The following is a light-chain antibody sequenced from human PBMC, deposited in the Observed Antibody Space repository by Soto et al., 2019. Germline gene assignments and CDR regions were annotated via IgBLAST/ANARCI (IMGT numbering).Light chain of an antibody. CDR1: QTVGYTS. Sequence: EIGLTQSRGILSLSPGARATLACRASQTVGYTSLAWYQQRPGQAPRLLIYGTSTRATGTPDRFIGSGSGTAFTLTIRRLEPEDFAVYYCQQYVTTPRTFGQGTKVE. CDR2: GTS. V-gene: IGKV3-20*01. J-gene: IGKJ1*01. CDR3: QQYVTTPRT.